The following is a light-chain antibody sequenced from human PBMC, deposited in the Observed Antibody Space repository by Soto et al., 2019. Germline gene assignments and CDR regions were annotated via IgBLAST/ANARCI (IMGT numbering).Light chain of an antibody. V-gene: IGKV3-11*01. CDR1: QSVSSY. CDR2: DAS. Sequence: EIVLTQSPAILSLSPGERATLSCRASQSVSSYLAWYQQKPGQAPRLLIYDASNRATGIPARFSGSGSGTDFTLTISSLEPEDFAVYYCQQRSNWLITFGQGTRLEIK. J-gene: IGKJ5*01. CDR3: QQRSNWLIT.